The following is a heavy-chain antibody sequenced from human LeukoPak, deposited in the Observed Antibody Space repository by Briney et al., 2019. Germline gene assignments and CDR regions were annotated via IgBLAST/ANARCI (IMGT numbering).Heavy chain of an antibody. CDR3: ARGGSVVTTSFDY. J-gene: IGHJ4*02. Sequence: ATVKVSCKASGGTFSSYAISWVRQAPGQGLEWMGGIIPIFGTANYAQKFQGRVTITADESTSTAYMELSSLRSEDTAVYYCARGGSVVTTSFDYWGQGTLVTVSS. D-gene: IGHD4-23*01. V-gene: IGHV1-69*13. CDR2: IIPIFGTA. CDR1: GGTFSSYA.